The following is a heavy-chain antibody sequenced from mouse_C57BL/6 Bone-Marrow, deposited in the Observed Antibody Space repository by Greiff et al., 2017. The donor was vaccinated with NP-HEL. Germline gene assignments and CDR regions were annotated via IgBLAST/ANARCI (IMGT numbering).Heavy chain of an antibody. Sequence: EVMLVESGGDLVKPGGSLKLSCAASGFTFSSYGMSWVRQTPDKRLEWVATISSGGSYTYYPDSVKGRFTISRDNAKNTLYLQMSSLKSEDTAMYYCASYGTAWFAYWGQGTLVTVSA. CDR1: GFTFSSYG. V-gene: IGHV5-6*01. CDR3: ASYGTAWFAY. J-gene: IGHJ3*01. D-gene: IGHD2-1*01. CDR2: ISSGGSYT.